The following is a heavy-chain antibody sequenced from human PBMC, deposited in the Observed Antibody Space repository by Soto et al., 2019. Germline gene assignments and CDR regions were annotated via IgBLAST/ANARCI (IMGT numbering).Heavy chain of an antibody. CDR2: IIPIFGTA. V-gene: IGHV1-69*01. D-gene: IGHD3-10*01. CDR3: ANGASPSPRGAFDS. J-gene: IGHJ3*02. CDR1: GGTFSSYA. Sequence: QVQLVQSGAEVKKPGSSVKVSCKASGGTFSSYAISWVRQAPGQGLEWMGGIIPIFGTANYAQKFQGRVTITADEATSRSYMELSSLRSEDTAVYYCANGASPSPRGAFDSCGQGTMFTVSS.